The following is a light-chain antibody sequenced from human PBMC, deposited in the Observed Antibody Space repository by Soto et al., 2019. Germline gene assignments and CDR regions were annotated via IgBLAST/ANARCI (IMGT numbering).Light chain of an antibody. J-gene: IGLJ2*01. CDR3: TSYTSSSTLEV. V-gene: IGLV2-14*01. CDR1: SSDVGGYNY. Sequence: QSALTQPASVSGSPGQSITISYTGTSSDVGGYNYVSWYQQHPGKAPKLMIYDVSYRPSGVSNRFSGSKSGNTASLTISGLQAEDEADYYCTSYTSSSTLEVFGGGTKVTVL. CDR2: DVS.